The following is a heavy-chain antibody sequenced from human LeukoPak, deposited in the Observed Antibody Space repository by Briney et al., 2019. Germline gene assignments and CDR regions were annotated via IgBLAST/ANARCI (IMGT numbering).Heavy chain of an antibody. V-gene: IGHV1-69*13. CDR3: AREGHGTSNYYYSNWIGP. D-gene: IGHD3-22*01. CDR2: IIPIFGTA. J-gene: IGHJ5*02. CDR1: GGTFSSYA. Sequence: GASVKVSCKASGGTFSSYAISWVRQAPGQGLEWMGGIIPIFGTANYAQKFQGRVTITADESTSTAYMELSSLRSEDTAVYYCAREGHGTSNYYYSNWIGPWGQGTLVTVSS.